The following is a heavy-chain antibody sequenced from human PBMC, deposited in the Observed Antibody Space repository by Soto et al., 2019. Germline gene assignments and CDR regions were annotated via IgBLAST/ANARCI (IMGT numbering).Heavy chain of an antibody. CDR2: IYYSGST. J-gene: IGHJ6*03. D-gene: IGHD3-10*01. V-gene: IGHV4-39*01. Sequence: QLQLQESGPGLVKPSETLSLTCTVSGGSISSSSYYWGWIRQPPGKGLEWIGSIYYSGSTYYNPSLKSRVTISVDTSKNQFFPKLSSGTAADTSVYYCARQPPPLELYYYYYMDVWGKGTTVTVSS. CDR1: GGSISSSSYY. CDR3: ARQPPPLELYYYYYMDV.